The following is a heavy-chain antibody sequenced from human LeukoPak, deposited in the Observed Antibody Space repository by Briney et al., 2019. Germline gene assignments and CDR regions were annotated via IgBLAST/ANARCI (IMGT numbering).Heavy chain of an antibody. CDR1: GYTFTGYY. V-gene: IGHV1-2*06. CDR3: ASFTTMARGVNDY. CDR2: INPNSGGT. J-gene: IGHJ4*02. D-gene: IGHD3-10*01. Sequence: VASVKVSCKASGYTFTGYYMHWVRQAPGQGLEWMGRINPNSGGTNYAQKFQGRVTMTRDTPISTAYMELSRLRSDDTAVYYCASFTTMARGVNDYWGQGTLVTVSS.